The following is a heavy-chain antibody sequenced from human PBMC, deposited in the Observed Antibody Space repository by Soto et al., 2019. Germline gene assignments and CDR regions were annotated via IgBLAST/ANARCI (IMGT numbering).Heavy chain of an antibody. J-gene: IGHJ4*02. CDR2: INHSGST. V-gene: IGHV4-34*01. Sequence: SETLSLTCAVYGGSFSGYYWSWIRQPPGKGLEWIGEINHSGSTNYNPSLKSRVTISVDTSKNQFSLKLSSVTAADTAVYYCARGPMAPIRIDYWGQGTLVTVSS. CDR3: ARGPMAPIRIDY. CDR1: GGSFSGYY. D-gene: IGHD5-12*01.